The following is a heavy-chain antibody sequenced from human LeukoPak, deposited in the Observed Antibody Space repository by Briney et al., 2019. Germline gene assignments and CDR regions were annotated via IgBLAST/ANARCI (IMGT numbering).Heavy chain of an antibody. D-gene: IGHD6-13*01. CDR3: ARGYGSSFDY. J-gene: IGHJ4*02. CDR2: INPNSGGA. CDR1: GYTLSAFY. V-gene: IGHV1-2*02. Sequence: ASVKVSCKASGYTLSAFYMHWVRQVPGQGLEWMGWINPNSGGAHSAEKFQGRVTFTRDTSISTVYMELNGLTSDDTAVYYCARGYGSSFDYWGQGALVTVSS.